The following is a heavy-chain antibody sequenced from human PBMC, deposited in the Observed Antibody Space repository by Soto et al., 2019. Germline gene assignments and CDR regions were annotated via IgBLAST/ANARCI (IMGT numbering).Heavy chain of an antibody. CDR3: ARDTPRNDFWSGYSDS. Sequence: PGGSLRLTCEASGFSLTSHPITWLRQSPGMGLEWVSAISRSGDSTYYGDSVTGRFIVPRDNSKTVVYLQMKKLRVEDTAVYYCARDTPRNDFWSGYSDSWGQGTLVTVSS. D-gene: IGHD3-3*01. J-gene: IGHJ4*02. CDR1: GFSLTSHP. V-gene: IGHV3-23*01. CDR2: ISRSGDST.